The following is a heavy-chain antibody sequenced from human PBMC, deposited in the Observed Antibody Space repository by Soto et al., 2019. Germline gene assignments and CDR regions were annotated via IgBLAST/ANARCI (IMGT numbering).Heavy chain of an antibody. CDR3: ARDRYYYDSSEVPLDNGMDV. CDR2: IIPIFGTA. D-gene: IGHD3-22*01. CDR1: GGTFSSYA. Sequence: GASVKVSCKASGGTFSSYAISWVRQAPGQGLEWMGGIIPIFGTANYAQKFQGRVTITADESTSTAYMELSSLRSEDTAVYYCARDRYYYDSSEVPLDNGMDVWGQGTTVTVSS. J-gene: IGHJ6*02. V-gene: IGHV1-69*13.